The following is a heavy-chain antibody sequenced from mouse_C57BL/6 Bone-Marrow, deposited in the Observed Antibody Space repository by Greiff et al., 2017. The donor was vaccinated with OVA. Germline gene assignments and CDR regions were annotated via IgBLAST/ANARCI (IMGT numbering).Heavy chain of an antibody. D-gene: IGHD2-5*01. J-gene: IGHJ1*03. CDR3: ARWGDSNGYFDV. V-gene: IGHV1-22*01. CDR2: INPNNGGT. Sequence: VQLQQSGPELVKPGASVKMSCKASGYTFTDYNMHWVKQSHGKSLEWIGYINPNNGGTSYNQKFKGKATLTVNKSSSTAYMELRSLTSEDSAVYYCARWGDSNGYFDVWGTGTTVTVSS. CDR1: GYTFTDYN.